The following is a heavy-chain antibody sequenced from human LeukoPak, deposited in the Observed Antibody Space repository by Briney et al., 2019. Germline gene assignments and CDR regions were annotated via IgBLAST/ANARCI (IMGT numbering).Heavy chain of an antibody. J-gene: IGHJ4*02. Sequence: SQTLSLTCVVSGDSVSSKNGAWNWIRQSPSRGLEWLGRTYYRSKWYNDYAELMEGRMTISQYTSKYQYSLHLNSVPPDDTAVYYCARDFGTTGWHTFDYWGQGTLVTVSS. V-gene: IGHV6-1*01. D-gene: IGHD6-19*01. CDR2: TYYRSKWYN. CDR3: ARDFGTTGWHTFDY. CDR1: GDSVSSKNGA.